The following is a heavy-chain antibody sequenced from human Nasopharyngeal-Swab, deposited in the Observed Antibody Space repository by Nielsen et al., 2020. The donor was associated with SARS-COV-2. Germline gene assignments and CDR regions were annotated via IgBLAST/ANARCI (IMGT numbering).Heavy chain of an antibody. CDR1: GGSFSGYY. CDR2: INHSGST. J-gene: IGHJ4*02. D-gene: IGHD6-6*01. CDR3: ARGRRPNPLD. Sequence: TLSLTCAVYGGSFSGYYWSWIRQPPGKGLEWIGEINHSGSTNYNPSLKSRVTISVDTSKNQFSLKLSSVTAADTAVYYCARGRRPNPLDWGQGTLVTVSS. V-gene: IGHV4-34*01.